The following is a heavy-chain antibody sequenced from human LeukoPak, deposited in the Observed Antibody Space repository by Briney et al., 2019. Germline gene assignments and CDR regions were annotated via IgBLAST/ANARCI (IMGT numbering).Heavy chain of an antibody. CDR2: IVVASGNT. J-gene: IGHJ4*02. D-gene: IGHD5-24*01. V-gene: IGHV1-58*02. Sequence: SVKVSCKASGFTFTNSAMQWVRQARGQRLEWLGWIVVASGNTKYAQKFQERVTITRDMSTSTAYMELSSLSPEDTAVYYCAAAPIEMQQRGFDYWGQGTLVTVSS. CDR1: GFTFTNSA. CDR3: AAAPIEMQQRGFDY.